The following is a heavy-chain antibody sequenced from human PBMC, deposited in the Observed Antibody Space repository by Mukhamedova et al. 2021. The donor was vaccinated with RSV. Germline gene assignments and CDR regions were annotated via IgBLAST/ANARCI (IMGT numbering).Heavy chain of an antibody. D-gene: IGHD2-15*01. Sequence: GKGLEWVGFIRSKAYGGTTEYAASVKGRFTISRDDSKSIAYLQMNSLKTEDTAVYYCTRGWRYFDYCGQGTLVTVSS. CDR2: IRSKAYGGTT. V-gene: IGHV3-49*02. J-gene: IGHJ4*02. CDR3: TRGWRYFDY.